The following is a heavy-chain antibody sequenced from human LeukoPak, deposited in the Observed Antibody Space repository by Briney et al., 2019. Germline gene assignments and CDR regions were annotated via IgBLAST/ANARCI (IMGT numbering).Heavy chain of an antibody. CDR1: GYTFTGYY. J-gene: IGHJ4*02. CDR2: INPNSGGT. CDR3: ATMGYSGSYGDTY. Sequence: ASVKVSCKASGYTFTGYYMHWVRQAPGQGLEWMGWINPNSGGTNYAQKFQGRVTMTRDTSISTAYMELSRLRSDDTAVYYCATMGYSGSYGDTYWGQGTLATVSS. D-gene: IGHD1-26*01. V-gene: IGHV1-2*02.